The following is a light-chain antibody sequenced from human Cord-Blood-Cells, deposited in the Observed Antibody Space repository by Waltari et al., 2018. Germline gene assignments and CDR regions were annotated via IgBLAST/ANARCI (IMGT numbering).Light chain of an antibody. Sequence: EIVMTQSPATLSVSPGERATLSCRASQSVSSNLAWYQQKPGQAPRLLIYGASTRATGIXAMFSGSGSGTEFTXTISSLQSEDFAVYYCQQYNNWPPTFGQGTKVEIK. CDR1: QSVSSN. V-gene: IGKV3-15*01. CDR3: QQYNNWPPT. J-gene: IGKJ1*01. CDR2: GAS.